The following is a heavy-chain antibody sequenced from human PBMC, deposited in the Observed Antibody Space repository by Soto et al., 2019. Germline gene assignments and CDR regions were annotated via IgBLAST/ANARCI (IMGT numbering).Heavy chain of an antibody. V-gene: IGHV4-39*07. Sequence: SETLSLTCSVSGYSVSSSDYYWAWIRQPPGKGLEWIGSMLYSGSTNYNPSLKSRVTISVDTSKNQFSLKLSSVTAADTAVYYCARGYYDSSGYYYGALDWFDPWGQGTLVTVSS. CDR1: GYSVSSSDYY. D-gene: IGHD3-22*01. J-gene: IGHJ5*02. CDR2: MLYSGST. CDR3: ARGYYDSSGYYYGALDWFDP.